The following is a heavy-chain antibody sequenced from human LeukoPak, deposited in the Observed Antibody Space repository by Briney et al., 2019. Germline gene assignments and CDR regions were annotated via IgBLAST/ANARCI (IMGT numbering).Heavy chain of an antibody. D-gene: IGHD6-19*01. J-gene: IGHJ2*01. CDR3: ARHDEGSGWYRSYIDL. CDR2: ISTSGST. Sequence: PSQTLSLTCTVSGASFSSGDQYWNWIRQSPGKGLEWIGYISTSGSTDYSPSLKSRVTISVDRSKNQCSLNLSSVTAADTAVYYCARHDEGSGWYRSYIDLWGRGTLVIVSS. CDR1: GASFSSGDQY. V-gene: IGHV4-30-4*08.